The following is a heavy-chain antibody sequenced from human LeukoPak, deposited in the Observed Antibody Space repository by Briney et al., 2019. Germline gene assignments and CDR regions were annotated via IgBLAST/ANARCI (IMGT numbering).Heavy chain of an antibody. CDR2: IYTSGST. CDR3: ARDPTTVTTIFDS. D-gene: IGHD4-17*01. V-gene: IGHV4-4*07. CDR1: GGSISSYY. J-gene: IGHJ4*02. Sequence: SETLSLTCTVSGGSISSYYRSWVRQPAGKGLEWIGRIYTSGSTNYNPSLKSRVTMSGDTSKNQVSLKLRSVTAADTAVYYCARDPTTVTTIFDSWGQGTLVTVSS.